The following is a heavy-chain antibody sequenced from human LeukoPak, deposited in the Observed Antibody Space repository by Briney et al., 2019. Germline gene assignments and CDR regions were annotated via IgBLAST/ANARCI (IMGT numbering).Heavy chain of an antibody. CDR1: GGSFSGYY. V-gene: IGHV4-34*01. J-gene: IGHJ4*02. D-gene: IGHD2-8*01. CDR3: ARAQFVLMVYAPDY. CDR2: INHSGST. Sequence: SETLSLTCAVYGGSFSGYYWSWIRQPPGKGLEWIGEINHSGSTNYNPSLKSRVTISVDTSKNQFSLKLSSVTAADTAVYYCARAQFVLMVYAPDYWGQGTLVTVSS.